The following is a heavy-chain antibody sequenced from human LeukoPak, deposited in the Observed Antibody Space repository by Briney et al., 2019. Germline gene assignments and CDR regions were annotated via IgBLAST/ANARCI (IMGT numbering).Heavy chain of an antibody. CDR1: GFTFSSYA. V-gene: IGHV3-23*01. J-gene: IGHJ4*02. CDR2: ISGSGGST. CDR3: ARLNWNYEAPGAYFDY. D-gene: IGHD1-7*01. Sequence: SGGSLRLSCAASGFTFSSYAMSWVRQAPGKGLEWVSAISGSGGSTYYADSVKGRFTISRDNSKNTLYLQMNSLRAEDTAVYYCARLNWNYEAPGAYFDYWGQGTLVTVSS.